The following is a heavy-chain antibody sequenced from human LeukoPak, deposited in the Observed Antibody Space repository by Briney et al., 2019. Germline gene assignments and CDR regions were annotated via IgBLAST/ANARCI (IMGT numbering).Heavy chain of an antibody. V-gene: IGHV3-53*01. J-gene: IGHJ4*02. Sequence: PSESLTLTCAASGFTVITNDMSWVRQAPGKGLEWISGLYSDGNTKYADSVQGRFTISRDNSKNNLYLEMNSLSPADTAVYYCSRGVEPLAANTLAYWGQGTLVTVSS. CDR3: SRGVEPLAANTLAY. D-gene: IGHD1-14*01. CDR2: LYSDGNT. CDR1: GFTVITND.